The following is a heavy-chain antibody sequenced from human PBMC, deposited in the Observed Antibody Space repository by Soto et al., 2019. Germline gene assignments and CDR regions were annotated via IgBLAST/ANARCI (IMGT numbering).Heavy chain of an antibody. Sequence: QVQLVQSGAEVKKPGASVTVSCKASGYTFTSYGISWVRQAPGQGLEWMGWISAYNGNTNYAQKLQGRVTMTTDTSKSTAYMELRSLRSADTAVYYCARDSYGYYEPDYWGQGTLVTVSS. V-gene: IGHV1-18*01. CDR1: GYTFTSYG. CDR3: ARDSYGYYEPDY. D-gene: IGHD3-22*01. J-gene: IGHJ4*02. CDR2: ISAYNGNT.